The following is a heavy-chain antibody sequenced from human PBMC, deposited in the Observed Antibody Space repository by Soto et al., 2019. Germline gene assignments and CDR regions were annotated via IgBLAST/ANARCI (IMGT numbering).Heavy chain of an antibody. CDR1: GFTFSSYA. CDR3: AKLMVYAGNWFDP. V-gene: IGHV3-23*01. J-gene: IGHJ5*02. Sequence: GGSLRLSCAASGFTFSSYAISWVRQAPGKGLEWVSAISGSGGSTYYADSVKGRFTISRDNSKNTLYLQMNSLRAEDTAVYYWAKLMVYAGNWFDPWGQGTLVTVSS. CDR2: ISGSGGST. D-gene: IGHD2-8*01.